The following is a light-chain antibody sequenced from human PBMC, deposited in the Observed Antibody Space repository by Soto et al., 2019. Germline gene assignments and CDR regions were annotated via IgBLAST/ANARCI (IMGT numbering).Light chain of an antibody. J-gene: IGLJ1*01. Sequence: QSALTQPPSASGSPGQSVTISCTGTSSDVGGYNFVSWYQQHPGKAPKLMIYDVNKRPSGVPDRFSGSKSANTASLTVSGLQAEDEADYYCSSYAGDNSPFVFGTGTKVTVL. V-gene: IGLV2-8*01. CDR1: SSDVGGYNF. CDR3: SSYAGDNSPFV. CDR2: DVN.